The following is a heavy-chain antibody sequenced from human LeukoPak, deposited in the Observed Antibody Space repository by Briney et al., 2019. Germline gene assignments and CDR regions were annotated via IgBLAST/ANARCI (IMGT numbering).Heavy chain of an antibody. CDR2: IYTCGST. D-gene: IGHD2-15*01. V-gene: IGHV4-4*07. CDR1: GRSINNYY. Sequence: PSETLSLTCTVSGRSINNYYWSWIRKPAGKGLEWIGRIYTCGSTNYNPSLKSRVTMSVDTSKNQFSLKLSSVTAADTAVYYCARGRYCSADICSGGDAFDIWGQGTMVSVSS. J-gene: IGHJ3*02. CDR3: ARGRYCSADICSGGDAFDI.